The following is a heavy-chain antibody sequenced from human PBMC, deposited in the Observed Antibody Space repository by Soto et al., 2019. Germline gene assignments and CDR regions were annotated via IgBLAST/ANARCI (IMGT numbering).Heavy chain of an antibody. D-gene: IGHD5-18*01. V-gene: IGHV3-53*01. J-gene: IGHJ4*02. CDR1: GFTVSSNY. Sequence: PGGSLRLSWAASGFTVSSNYMSWVRQAPWKGLSWVLVIYRGGSTYHADSVNGRFTIPRDNSKNMLYLQMNSLRAEDTAVYYCARAAYRYGPYFDYWAQGTLVTVSS. CDR3: ARAAYRYGPYFDY. CDR2: IYRGGST.